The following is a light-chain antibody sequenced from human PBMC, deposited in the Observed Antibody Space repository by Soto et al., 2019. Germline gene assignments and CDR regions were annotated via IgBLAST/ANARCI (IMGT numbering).Light chain of an antibody. CDR3: SSYASSRTLV. J-gene: IGLJ2*01. V-gene: IGLV2-14*03. CDR2: DVS. Sequence: QSALTQPASVSVSPGQSITISCTGSSSDVGRYNYVSWYQQHPGKAPKLMIYDVSNRPSGVSNRFSGSKSGNTTSLTISGLQAEDEADYYCSSYASSRTLVFGGGTKLTVL. CDR1: SSDVGRYNY.